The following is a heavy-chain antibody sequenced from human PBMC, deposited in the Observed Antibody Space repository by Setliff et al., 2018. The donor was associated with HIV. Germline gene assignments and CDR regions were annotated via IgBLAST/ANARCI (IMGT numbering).Heavy chain of an antibody. D-gene: IGHD6-19*01. CDR2: INYSGST. Sequence: PSETLSLTCNVNGGSLNSHYWSWIRQSPERGLEWIGEINYSGSTYYNPSLESRVTMSVDASKSQLFLTLRSVTAADTAVYYCARGRPAVAYRGHGGDYWGQGTMVTVSS. CDR3: ARGRPAVAYRGHGGDY. J-gene: IGHJ4*02. CDR1: GGSLNSHY. V-gene: IGHV4-34*01.